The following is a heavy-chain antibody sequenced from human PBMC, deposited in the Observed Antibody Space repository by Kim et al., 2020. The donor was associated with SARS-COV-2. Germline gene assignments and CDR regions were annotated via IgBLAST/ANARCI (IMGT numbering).Heavy chain of an antibody. CDR3: ARSSMVRGSYWDY. J-gene: IGHJ4*02. D-gene: IGHD3-10*01. Sequence: SPSFHGHVTISADKSISTAYLQWSSLKASDTAMYYCARSSMVRGSYWDYWGQGTLVTVSS. V-gene: IGHV5-10-1*01.